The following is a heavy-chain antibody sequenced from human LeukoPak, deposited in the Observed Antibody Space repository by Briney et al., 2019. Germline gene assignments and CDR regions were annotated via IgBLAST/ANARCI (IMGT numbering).Heavy chain of an antibody. CDR1: GGSISSYY. V-gene: IGHV4-59*01. CDR3: ARDHTNYDFWSGYYTWHWFDP. Sequence: KSSETLSPTCTVSGGSISSYYWSWIRQPPGKGLEWIGYIYYSGSTNYNPSLKSLVTISVDTSKNQFSLKLSSVTAADTAVYYCARDHTNYDFWSGYYTWHWFDPWGQGTLVTVSS. D-gene: IGHD3-3*01. J-gene: IGHJ5*02. CDR2: IYYSGST.